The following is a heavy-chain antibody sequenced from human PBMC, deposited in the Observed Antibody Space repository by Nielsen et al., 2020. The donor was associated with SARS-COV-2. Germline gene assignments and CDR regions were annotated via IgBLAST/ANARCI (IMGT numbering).Heavy chain of an antibody. D-gene: IGHD6-19*01. CDR3: AKDLGGSGRYPWRYYGMDV. CDR2: ISYDGSNK. Sequence: WIRQPPGKGLEWVAVISYDGSNKYYADSVKGRFTISRDNSKNTLYLQMNSLRAEDTAVYYCAKDLGGSGRYPWRYYGMDVWGQGTTVTVSS. J-gene: IGHJ6*02. V-gene: IGHV3-30*18.